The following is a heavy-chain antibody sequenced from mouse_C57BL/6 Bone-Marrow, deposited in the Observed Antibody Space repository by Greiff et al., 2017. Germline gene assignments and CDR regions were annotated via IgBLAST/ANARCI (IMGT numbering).Heavy chain of an antibody. J-gene: IGHJ3*01. CDR1: GFTFSSYA. Sequence: DVMLVESGGGLVKPGGSLKLSCAASGFTFSSYAMSWVRQTPEKRLEWVATISDGGSYTYYPDNVKGRFTISRDNAKNNLYLQMSHLKSEDTAMYYCARSPYYGSRTGFAYWGQGTLVTVSA. D-gene: IGHD1-1*01. CDR2: ISDGGSYT. V-gene: IGHV5-4*03. CDR3: ARSPYYGSRTGFAY.